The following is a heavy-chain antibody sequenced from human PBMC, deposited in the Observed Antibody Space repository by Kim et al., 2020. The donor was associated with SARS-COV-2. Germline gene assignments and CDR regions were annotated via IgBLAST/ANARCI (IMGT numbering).Heavy chain of an antibody. D-gene: IGHD3-10*01. CDR1: GGTFSSYA. J-gene: IGHJ6*02. V-gene: IGHV1-69*13. Sequence: SVKVSCKASGGTFSSYAISWVRQAPGQGLEWMGGIIPIFGTANYAQKFQGRVTITADESTSTAYMELSSLRSEDTAVYYCARSYYGSGSYYGSHYYYGMDVWGQGTTVTVSS. CDR2: IIPIFGTA. CDR3: ARSYYGSGSYYGSHYYYGMDV.